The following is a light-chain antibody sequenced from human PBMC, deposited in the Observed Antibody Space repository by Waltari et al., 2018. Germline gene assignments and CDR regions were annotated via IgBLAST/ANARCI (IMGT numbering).Light chain of an antibody. CDR2: RAS. J-gene: IGKJ4*01. CDR1: QSLSTY. Sequence: SRRASQSLSTYLAWYQQRPGQAPRLLIYRASTRATGIPARFSGSGSGTEFTLTISSLQSEDFAVYYCQQYNSWPLTFGGGTKVEIK. CDR3: QQYNSWPLT. V-gene: IGKV3-15*01.